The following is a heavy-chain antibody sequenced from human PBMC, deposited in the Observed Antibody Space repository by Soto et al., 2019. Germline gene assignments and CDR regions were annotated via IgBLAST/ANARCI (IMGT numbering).Heavy chain of an antibody. D-gene: IGHD3-22*01. J-gene: IGHJ4*02. CDR1: GFTFSSYA. Sequence: SLRLSCSASGFTFSSYAMHWVRQAPGKGLEYVSAISSNGGSTYYADSVKGRFTISRDNSKNTLYLQMSSLRAEDTAVYYCVKGTNYSDSSGYYIHDFDYWGQGTLVTVSS. CDR3: VKGTNYSDSSGYYIHDFDY. V-gene: IGHV3-64D*06. CDR2: ISSNGGST.